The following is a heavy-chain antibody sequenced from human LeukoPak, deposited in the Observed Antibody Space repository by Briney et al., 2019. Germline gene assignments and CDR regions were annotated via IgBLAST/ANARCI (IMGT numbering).Heavy chain of an antibody. Sequence: PSETLSLTCTVSGGSISSSSYYWGWIRQPPGKGLEWIGSFYYSGSTYYNPSLKSRVTISVDTSKNQFSLKLSSVTAADTAVYYCARERREQLLPPYTRLVTYFDYWGQGTLVTVSS. V-gene: IGHV4-39*07. J-gene: IGHJ4*02. CDR2: FYYSGST. CDR1: GGSISSSSYY. D-gene: IGHD1-26*01. CDR3: ARERREQLLPPYTRLVTYFDY.